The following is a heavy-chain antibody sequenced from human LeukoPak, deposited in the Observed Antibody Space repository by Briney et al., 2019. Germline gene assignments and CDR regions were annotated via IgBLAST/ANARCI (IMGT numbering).Heavy chain of an antibody. Sequence: SETLSLTCAVSGGSISSGGYSWSWIRQPPGKGLEWIGYIYHSGSTYNNPSLKGRVTISVDRSKNQFALKLSSVTAADTAVYFCARGGRGYSFDYWGQGTLVTVSS. CDR3: ARGGRGYSFDY. CDR1: GGSISSGGYS. CDR2: IYHSGST. D-gene: IGHD3-22*01. J-gene: IGHJ4*02. V-gene: IGHV4-30-2*01.